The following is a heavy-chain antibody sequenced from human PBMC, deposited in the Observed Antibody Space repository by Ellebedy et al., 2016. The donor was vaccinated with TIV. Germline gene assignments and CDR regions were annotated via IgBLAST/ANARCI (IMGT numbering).Heavy chain of an antibody. J-gene: IGHJ6*02. CDR1: GYTFTSYG. CDR3: ARGRALRYFDWDYYYGMDV. CDR2: ISAYNGNT. Sequence: AASVKVSCKASGYTFTSYGISWVRQAPGQGLEWMGWISAYNGNTNYAQKLQGRVTMTTDTSTSIAYMELRSLRSDDTAVYYCARGRALRYFDWDYYYGMDVWGQGTTVTVSS. D-gene: IGHD3-9*01. V-gene: IGHV1-18*01.